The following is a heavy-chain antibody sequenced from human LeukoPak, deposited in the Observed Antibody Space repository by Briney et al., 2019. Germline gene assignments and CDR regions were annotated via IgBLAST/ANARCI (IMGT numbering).Heavy chain of an antibody. Sequence: PGGPLRLSCAASGFTFTTYSMHWVRQPPGKGLEWVAVISYDGNNKFYEDSLKGRFTISRDNSKNTLYLEMNSLRAEDTAVYYCARDLSNGESFDYWGQGTLVTVSS. V-gene: IGHV3-30*03. D-gene: IGHD6-19*01. CDR3: ARDLSNGESFDY. J-gene: IGHJ4*02. CDR2: ISYDGNNK. CDR1: GFTFTTYS.